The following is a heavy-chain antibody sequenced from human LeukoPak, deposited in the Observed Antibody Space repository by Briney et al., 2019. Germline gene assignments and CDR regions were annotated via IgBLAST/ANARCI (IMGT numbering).Heavy chain of an antibody. CDR3: ARDDNYGIFVNVDY. D-gene: IGHD4-11*01. CDR2: FDPEDGET. V-gene: IGHV1-24*01. Sequence: ASVKVPCKVSGYTLTELSMHWVRQAPGKGLEWMGGFDPEDGETIYAQKFQGRVTMTEDTSTDTAYMELSSLRSEDTAVYYCARDDNYGIFVNVDYWGQGTLVTVSS. J-gene: IGHJ4*02. CDR1: GYTLTELS.